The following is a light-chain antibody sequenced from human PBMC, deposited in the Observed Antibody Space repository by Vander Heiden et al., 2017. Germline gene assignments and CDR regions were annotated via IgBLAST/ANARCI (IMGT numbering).Light chain of an antibody. J-gene: IGLJ2*01. Sequence: QSALTQPASVSGTPGPSITISCTGTSSDVVSYHLVSWYHQHPGKAHTLRIYYVSKRPYGVSNRFSCSTSGNKASLKTSGLQAEDEADDYCCSYEGSRTLDGVFGGGTKLT. V-gene: IGLV2-23*02. CDR1: SSDVVSYHL. CDR2: YVS. CDR3: CSYEGSRTLDGV.